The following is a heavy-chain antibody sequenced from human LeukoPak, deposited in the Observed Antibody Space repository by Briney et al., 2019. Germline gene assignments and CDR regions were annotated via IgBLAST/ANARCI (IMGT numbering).Heavy chain of an antibody. J-gene: IGHJ4*02. CDR1: GFTFSSYS. Sequence: PGGSLRLSCAASGFTFSSYSMNWVRQAPGKGLEWVSSISSSSSYIYYADSVKGRFTISRDNAKNSLYLQMNSLRAEDTAVYYCARDLYYYDSSGSPLDYWGQGTLVTVSS. CDR3: ARDLYYYDSSGSPLDY. CDR2: ISSSSSYI. V-gene: IGHV3-21*01. D-gene: IGHD3-22*01.